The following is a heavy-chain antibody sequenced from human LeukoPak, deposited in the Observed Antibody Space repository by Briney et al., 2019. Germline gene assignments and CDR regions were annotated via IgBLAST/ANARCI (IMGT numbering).Heavy chain of an antibody. Sequence: PGGSLRLSCAASGFTFSSYSMNWVRQAPGKGLEWVSYISSSSSTICYADSVKGRFTISRDNAKNSLYLQMNSLRAEDTAVYYCARGDYYDSSGYSYWGQGTLVTVSS. CDR3: ARGDYYDSSGYSY. D-gene: IGHD3-22*01. V-gene: IGHV3-48*01. CDR2: ISSSSSTI. CDR1: GFTFSSYS. J-gene: IGHJ4*02.